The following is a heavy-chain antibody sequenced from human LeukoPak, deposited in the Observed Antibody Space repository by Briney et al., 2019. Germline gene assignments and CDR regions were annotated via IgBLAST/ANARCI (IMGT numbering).Heavy chain of an antibody. J-gene: IGHJ4*02. CDR3: ASEYSSSWYVAY. CDR2: IYYSGST. D-gene: IGHD6-13*01. V-gene: IGHV4-39*01. Sequence: KPSETLSLTCTVSGGSISSSNYYWGWIRQPPGKGLEWIGSIYYSGSTYYNPSLKSRVTISVDTSKNQFSLKLSSVAAADTAVYYCASEYSSSWYVAYWGQGTLVTVSS. CDR1: GGSISSSNYY.